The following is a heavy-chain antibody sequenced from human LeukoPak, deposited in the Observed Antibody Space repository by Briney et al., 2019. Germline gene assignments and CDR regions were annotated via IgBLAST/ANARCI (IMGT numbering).Heavy chain of an antibody. V-gene: IGHV1-69*13. J-gene: IGHJ4*02. CDR3: ARVVDHDYGDYYLDY. D-gene: IGHD4-17*01. CDR1: GGTFSSYA. CDR2: IIPIFGTA. Sequence: ASVKSSCKASGGTFSSYAISWVREAPGQGLEWMGGIIPIFGTANYAQKFQGRVTITADESTSTAYMELSSLRSEDTAVYYCARVVDHDYGDYYLDYWGQGTLVTVSS.